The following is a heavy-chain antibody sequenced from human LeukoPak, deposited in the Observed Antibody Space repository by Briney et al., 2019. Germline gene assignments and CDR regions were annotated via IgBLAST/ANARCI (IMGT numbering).Heavy chain of an antibody. CDR3: ARGSAYSSGWNY. V-gene: IGHV3-21*01. J-gene: IGHJ4*02. D-gene: IGHD6-19*01. CDR1: GSTFSSNS. CDR2: ISGSSSYI. Sequence: GGSLRLSCSASGSTFSSNSMNWVRQAPGKGLEWVSSISGSSSYIYYADSVKGRFTISRDNAKNSLYLQMNSLRAEDTAVYYCARGSAYSSGWNYWGQGTLVTVSS.